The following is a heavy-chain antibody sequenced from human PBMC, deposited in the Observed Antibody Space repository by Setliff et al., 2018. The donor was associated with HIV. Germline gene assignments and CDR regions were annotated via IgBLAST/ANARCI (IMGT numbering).Heavy chain of an antibody. V-gene: IGHV3-23*01. CDR2: LSGNGGST. CDR3: AKDTPGPAINSGRIKNWFDP. CDR1: GFTFTSHA. J-gene: IGHJ5*02. Sequence: GGSLRLSCAASGFTFTSHAMSWGRQAPGKGLQWVTTLSGNGGSTYSRESVQGRFTVSRDNSNNTVYRQMNSLRAEDTAVYYCAKDTPGPAINSGRIKNWFDPWGEGTLVTVSS. D-gene: IGHD6-19*01.